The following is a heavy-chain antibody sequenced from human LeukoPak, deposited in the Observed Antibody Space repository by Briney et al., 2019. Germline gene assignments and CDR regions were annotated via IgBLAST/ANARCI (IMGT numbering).Heavy chain of an antibody. CDR2: IYTSGST. D-gene: IGHD3-3*01. V-gene: IGHV4-4*07. CDR1: GGTISSYY. CDR3: ARGVGITIFGVVINDAFDI. Sequence: PSETLSLTCTVSGGTISSYYWSWIRQPAGKGLEWIGRIYTSGSTNYDHSLKSRVTVSVDTSKNQFSLKLSPVTAADTAVYYCARGVGITIFGVVINDAFDIWGQGTMVTASS. J-gene: IGHJ3*02.